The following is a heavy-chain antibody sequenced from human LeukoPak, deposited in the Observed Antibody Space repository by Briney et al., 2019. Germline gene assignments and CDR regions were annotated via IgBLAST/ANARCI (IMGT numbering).Heavy chain of an antibody. Sequence: GSSVKVSCKASGATFTSNTISWVRQPPGQGLEWRGRIIPIFGIANYAQKFQGRVTITADKSTSTAYMELSSLRSEDTAVYYCARAPTMIVGWFDPWGQGTLVTVSS. CDR1: GATFTSNT. D-gene: IGHD3-22*01. CDR3: ARAPTMIVGWFDP. CDR2: IIPIFGIA. J-gene: IGHJ5*02. V-gene: IGHV1-69*02.